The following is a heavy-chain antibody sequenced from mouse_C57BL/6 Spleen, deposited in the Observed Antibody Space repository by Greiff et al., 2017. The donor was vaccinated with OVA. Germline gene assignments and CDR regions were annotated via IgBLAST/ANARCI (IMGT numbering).Heavy chain of an antibody. J-gene: IGHJ4*01. D-gene: IGHD1-1*01. V-gene: IGHV5-17*01. CDR3: ARGLYYYGSTPYAMDY. CDR1: GFTFSDYG. CDR2: ISSGSSTI. Sequence: DVKLVESGGGLVKPGGSLKLSCAASGFTFSDYGMHWVRQAPEKGLEWVAYISSGSSTIYYADTVKGRFTISRDNAKNTLFLQMTSLRSEDTAMYYCARGLYYYGSTPYAMDYWGQGTSVTVSS.